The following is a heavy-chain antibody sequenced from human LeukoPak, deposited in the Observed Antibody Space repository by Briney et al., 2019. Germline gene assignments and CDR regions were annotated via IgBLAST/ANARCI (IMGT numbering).Heavy chain of an antibody. CDR3: AKGTVTTGGGYFDY. Sequence: GGSLRLSCAASGFTFSNAWMSWVRQAPGKGLEWVSGISWNSGSIGYADSVKGRFTISRDNAKNSLYLQMNSLRAEDTALYYCAKGTVTTGGGYFDYWGQGTLVTVSS. D-gene: IGHD4-17*01. CDR2: ISWNSGSI. V-gene: IGHV3-9*01. CDR1: GFTFSNAW. J-gene: IGHJ4*02.